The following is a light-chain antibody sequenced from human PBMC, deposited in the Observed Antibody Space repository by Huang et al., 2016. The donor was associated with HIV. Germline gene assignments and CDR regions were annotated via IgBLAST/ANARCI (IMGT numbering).Light chain of an antibody. V-gene: IGKV3-15*01. CDR3: HQYYTLPRT. Sequence: EILLTQSPATLSVSPGARATLSCRASQTVSEHLAWFQHRPGQAPRLLIYGASNRATGIPARFSGRGSGTEFSLTITNLQSDDFALYFCHQYYTLPRTFGQGTKVEIK. CDR2: GAS. CDR1: QTVSEH. J-gene: IGKJ1*01.